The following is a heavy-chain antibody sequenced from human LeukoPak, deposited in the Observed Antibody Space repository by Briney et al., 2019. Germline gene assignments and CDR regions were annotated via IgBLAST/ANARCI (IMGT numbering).Heavy chain of an antibody. CDR1: GFTFSSYW. D-gene: IGHD3-3*01. J-gene: IGHJ3*02. CDR3: ARGEIRFLEWLAYDAFDI. CDR2: IKQDGSEK. Sequence: GGSLRLSCAASGFTFSSYWMSWVRQAPGKGLEWVANIKQDGSEKYYVDSVKGRFTISRDNAKNSLYLLMNSLRAEDTAVYYCARGEIRFLEWLAYDAFDIWGQGTMVTVSS. V-gene: IGHV3-7*01.